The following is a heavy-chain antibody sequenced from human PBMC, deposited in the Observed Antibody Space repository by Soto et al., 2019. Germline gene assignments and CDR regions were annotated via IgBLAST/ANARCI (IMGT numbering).Heavy chain of an antibody. CDR2: IYYSGST. CDR3: ARDYRHYYDSTVSYSDD. CDR1: GGSISSYY. J-gene: IGHJ4*02. Sequence: PSETLSLTCTVSGGSISSYYWSWIRQPPGKGLEWIGYIYYSGSTNYNPSLKSRVTISVDTSKNQFSLKLSSVTAADTAVYYCARDYRHYYDSTVSYSDDWGQGTLVTVSS. V-gene: IGHV4-59*01. D-gene: IGHD3-22*01.